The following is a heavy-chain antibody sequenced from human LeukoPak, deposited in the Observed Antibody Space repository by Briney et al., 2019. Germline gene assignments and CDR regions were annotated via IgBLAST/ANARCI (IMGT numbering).Heavy chain of an antibody. D-gene: IGHD5-18*01. V-gene: IGHV1-69*13. J-gene: IGHJ4*02. Sequence: SVKVSCKASGGTFSSYAISWVRQAPGQGLEWMGGIIPILGTANYAQKFQGRATITADESTSTAYMELSSLRSEDTAVYYCATKRGYSYGSPHWGQGTLVTVSS. CDR1: GGTFSSYA. CDR3: ATKRGYSYGSPH. CDR2: IIPILGTA.